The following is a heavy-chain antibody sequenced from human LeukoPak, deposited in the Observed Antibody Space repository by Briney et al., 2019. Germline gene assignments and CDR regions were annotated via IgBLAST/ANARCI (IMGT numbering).Heavy chain of an antibody. J-gene: IGHJ5*01. V-gene: IGHV6-1*01. CDR2: TYYRSKWYD. CDR3: ARDLGTSGWYTFDF. CDR1: GDCVSSKNGA. Sequence: SQTLSLTCAISGDCVSSKNGAWNWIRQSPSRGLEWLGRTYYRSKWYDEYADSVKGRVTISPDTSKNQFSLHVYSVTPEDTAVYYCARDLGTSGWYTFDFWGQGTLVTVS. D-gene: IGHD6-19*01.